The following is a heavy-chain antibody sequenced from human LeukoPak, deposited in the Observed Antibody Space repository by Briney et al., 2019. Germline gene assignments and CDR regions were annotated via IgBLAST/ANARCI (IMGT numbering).Heavy chain of an antibody. V-gene: IGHV3-74*01. Sequence: GGSLRLSCAASGFTLSAYWMHWVRQAPGKGLMWVSRIEGDGNRITYADSVKGRFTISRDNAKNTLYLQMNSLRAEDTAVYYCTRDWRNLGYYYWGQGTLVTVSS. J-gene: IGHJ4*02. CDR2: IEGDGNRI. CDR1: GFTLSAYW. CDR3: TRDWRNLGYYY. D-gene: IGHD5-12*01.